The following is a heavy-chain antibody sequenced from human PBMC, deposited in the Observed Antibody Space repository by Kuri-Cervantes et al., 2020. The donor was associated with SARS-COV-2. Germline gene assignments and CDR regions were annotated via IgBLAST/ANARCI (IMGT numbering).Heavy chain of an antibody. D-gene: IGHD3-9*01. CDR1: GFSFSNFG. V-gene: IGHV3-33*01. CDR2: IWYDGSNK. CDR3: ARDAHHYDILTGYSSDY. J-gene: IGHJ4*02. Sequence: GGSLRLSCKASGFSFSNFGMHWVRQAPGKGLEWVAVIWYDGSNKYYADSVKGRFTISRDNSKNTLYLQMNSLRAEDTAVYYCARDAHHYDILTGYSSDYWGQGTLVTVSS.